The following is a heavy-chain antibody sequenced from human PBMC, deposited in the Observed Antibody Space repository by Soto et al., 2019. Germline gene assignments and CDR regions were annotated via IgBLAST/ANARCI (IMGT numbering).Heavy chain of an antibody. CDR2: IYSGGYT. CDR3: ATERGGGGY. CDR1: GFTVSNNY. D-gene: IGHD3-10*01. Sequence: EVQLVESGGGLIQPGGSLRLSCAVSGFTVSNNYMSWVRQAPGKGLEGVSVIYSGGYTAYGDSVKGRFTISRDNSNNKQTLKMKGRRATAPAVCYGATERGGGGYWGQGTLVTVSS. V-gene: IGHV3-53*01. J-gene: IGHJ4*02.